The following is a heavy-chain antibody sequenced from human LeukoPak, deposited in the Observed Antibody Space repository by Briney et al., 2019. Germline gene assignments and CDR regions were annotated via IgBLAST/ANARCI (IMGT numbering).Heavy chain of an antibody. CDR1: GYTFTGCY. Sequence: ASVKVSCKASGYTFTGCYMHWVRQAPGQGLEWMGWINPNSGGTNYAQKFQGWVTMTRDTSISTAYMELSRLRSDDTAVYYCARDSAAGQQLDHWGQGTLVTVSS. CDR3: ARDSAAGQQLDH. J-gene: IGHJ4*02. V-gene: IGHV1-2*04. D-gene: IGHD6-13*01. CDR2: INPNSGGT.